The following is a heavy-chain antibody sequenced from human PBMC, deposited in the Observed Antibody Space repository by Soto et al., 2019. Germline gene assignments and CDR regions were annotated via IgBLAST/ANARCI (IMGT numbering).Heavy chain of an antibody. CDR2: ISYDGSNK. J-gene: IGHJ4*02. V-gene: IGHV3-30*18. CDR3: AKGGITIFGVIEEASYFDY. Sequence: GGSLRLSCAASGFTFSSYGMHWVRQAPGKGLEWLAVISYDGSNKYYADSVKGRFTISRDNSKNTLYLQMNSLRAEDTAVYYCAKGGITIFGVIEEASYFDYWGQGTLVTVSS. CDR1: GFTFSSYG. D-gene: IGHD3-3*01.